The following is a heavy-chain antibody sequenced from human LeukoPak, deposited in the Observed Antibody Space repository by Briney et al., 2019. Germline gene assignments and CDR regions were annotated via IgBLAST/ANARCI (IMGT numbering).Heavy chain of an antibody. CDR2: IYPGDSDT. V-gene: IGHV5-51*01. Sequence: GESLKISCKGSGYSFDEYWIGWVRQMPGKGLEWMGIIYPGDSDTRYSPSFQGQVSMSVEKSIKTAYLQWSSLKASDTAMYYCVRFWMGHYTRGQGTLVTVSS. D-gene: IGHD3-3*01. J-gene: IGHJ4*02. CDR1: GYSFDEYW. CDR3: VRFWMGHYT.